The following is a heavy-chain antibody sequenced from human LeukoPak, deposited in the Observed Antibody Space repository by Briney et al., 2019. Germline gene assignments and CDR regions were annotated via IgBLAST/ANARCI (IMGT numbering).Heavy chain of an antibody. CDR2: ISGSGGST. CDR1: GFIFSSYG. Sequence: GGTLRLSCAASGFIFSSYGMSWVRQAPGKGLEWVSGISGSGGSTYYADSVKGRFTISRDSSRNTLYLQMNSLRAEDTAVYYCAKDRAPTTGSSDYWGQGTLVTVSS. J-gene: IGHJ4*02. CDR3: AKDRAPTTGSSDY. V-gene: IGHV3-23*01. D-gene: IGHD3-10*01.